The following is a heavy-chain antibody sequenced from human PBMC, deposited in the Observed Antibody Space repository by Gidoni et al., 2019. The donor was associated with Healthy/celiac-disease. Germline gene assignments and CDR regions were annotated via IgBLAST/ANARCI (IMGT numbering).Heavy chain of an antibody. CDR2: ISSSSSTI. Sequence: EVQLVESGGGLVQPGGSLRLSCAAFGFTFSSDSMNWVRQAPGKGLEWVSYISSSSSTIYYADSVKGRFTISRDNAKNSLYLQMNSLRDEDTAVYYCAREDEITMVRGVEIDYWGQGTLVTVSS. V-gene: IGHV3-48*02. CDR1: GFTFSSDS. D-gene: IGHD3-10*01. J-gene: IGHJ4*02. CDR3: AREDEITMVRGVEIDY.